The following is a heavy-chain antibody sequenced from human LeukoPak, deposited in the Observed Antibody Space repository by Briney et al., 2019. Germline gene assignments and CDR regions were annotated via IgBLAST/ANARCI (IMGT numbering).Heavy chain of an antibody. D-gene: IGHD6-13*01. CDR2: IIPIFGTA. CDR1: GGTFSSYA. CDR3: ARPKGDSSSWYWFDP. V-gene: IGHV1-69*05. Sequence: ASVKVSCKASGGTFSSYAISWVRQAPGQGLEWMGGIIPIFGTANYAQKFQGRVTITTDESTSTAYMELSSLRSEDTAVYYCARPKGDSSSWYWFDPWGQGTLVTVSS. J-gene: IGHJ5*02.